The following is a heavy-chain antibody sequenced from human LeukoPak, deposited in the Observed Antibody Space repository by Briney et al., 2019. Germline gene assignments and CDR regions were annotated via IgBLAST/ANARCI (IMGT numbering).Heavy chain of an antibody. CDR2: ISTSGSTK. CDR3: ARGGAARPDY. J-gene: IGHJ4*02. V-gene: IGHV3-48*03. Sequence: PGGSLRLSCAASGFTFSSFEMNWVRQAPGRGLEWLSHISTSGSTKYYANSVKGRFTISRDNARNSLYLHMDSLRVEDMAVYYCARGGAARPDYWGPGTLVTVSS. CDR1: GFTFSSFE. D-gene: IGHD6-6*01.